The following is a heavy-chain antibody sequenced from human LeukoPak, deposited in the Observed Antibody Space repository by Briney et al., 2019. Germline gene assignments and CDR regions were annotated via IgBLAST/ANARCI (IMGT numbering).Heavy chain of an antibody. D-gene: IGHD4-17*01. V-gene: IGHV3-9*01. CDR1: GFTFDDYA. Sequence: GGSLRLSCAASGFTFDDYAMHWVRQAPGKGLEWVSGISWNSGSIGYADSVKGRFTISRDNAKNSLYLQMNSLRAEDTALYYCAKGSYGDSYLDYWGQGTLVTVPS. J-gene: IGHJ4*02. CDR3: AKGSYGDSYLDY. CDR2: ISWNSGSI.